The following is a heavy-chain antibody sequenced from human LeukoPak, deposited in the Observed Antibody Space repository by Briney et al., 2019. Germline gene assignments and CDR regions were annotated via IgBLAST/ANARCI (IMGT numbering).Heavy chain of an antibody. D-gene: IGHD6-13*01. CDR3: TTGGYSSSWHRDY. J-gene: IGHJ4*02. CDR2: ISSSSSYI. CDR1: GFTFSSYS. V-gene: IGHV3-21*03. Sequence: PGGSLRLSCAASGFTFSSYSMNWVRQAPGKGLEWVSSISSSSSYIYYADSVKGRFTISRDNAKNSLYLQMSSLKTEDTAVYYCTTGGYSSSWHRDYWGQGTLVTVSS.